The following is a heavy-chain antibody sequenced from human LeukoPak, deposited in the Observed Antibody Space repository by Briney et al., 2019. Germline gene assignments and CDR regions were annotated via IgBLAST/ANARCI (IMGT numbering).Heavy chain of an antibody. V-gene: IGHV1-8*01. CDR3: ARGQDYGDWFDP. J-gene: IGHJ5*02. CDR2: MNPNSGST. Sequence: ASVKVSCKASGYTFTSYDINWVRQATGQGLEWMGWMNPNSGSTGYAQKFQGRVTMTRNTSISTAYMELSSLRSEDTAVYYCARGQDYGDWFDPWGQGTLVTVSS. D-gene: IGHD4-17*01. CDR1: GYTFTSYD.